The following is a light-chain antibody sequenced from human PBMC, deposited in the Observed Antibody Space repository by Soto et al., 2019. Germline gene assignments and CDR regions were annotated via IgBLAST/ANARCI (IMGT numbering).Light chain of an antibody. CDR2: GVS. V-gene: IGLV2-14*01. CDR1: SSDIGGYNY. J-gene: IGLJ2*01. Sequence: QSALTQPASVSGSPGQSITISCTGTSSDIGGYNYVSWYQQYPGKPPKLMIFGVSDRPSGVSNRFSGSKSGTTASLTISGLQAEDEADYYCSSYKTSSTDVVFGGGTKVTVL. CDR3: SSYKTSSTDVV.